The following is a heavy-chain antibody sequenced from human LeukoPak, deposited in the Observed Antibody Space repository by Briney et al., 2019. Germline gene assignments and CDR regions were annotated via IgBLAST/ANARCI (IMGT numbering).Heavy chain of an antibody. D-gene: IGHD2-2*01. V-gene: IGHV3-30-3*01. J-gene: IGHJ4*02. CDR3: ARAGAGYCSSTSCPSADY. CDR2: ISYDGNNK. Sequence: GGSLRLSCAASGFTFSSYAMHWVRQAPGKGLEWVAVISYDGNNKYYADSVKGRFTISRDNSKNTLYLQMNSLRAEDTAVYYCARAGAGYCSSTSCPSADYWGQGTLVTVSS. CDR1: GFTFSSYA.